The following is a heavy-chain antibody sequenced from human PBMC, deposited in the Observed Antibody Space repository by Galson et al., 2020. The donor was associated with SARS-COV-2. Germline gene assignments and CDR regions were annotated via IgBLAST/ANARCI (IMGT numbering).Heavy chain of an antibody. V-gene: IGHV4-30-4*01. CDR3: ARTSSTATREYYFDY. Sequence: QTLSLTCTVSGDSISSDDFYWSWIRQTPGTGLEWIGDIHSSGNTYYNPSLMSRGTISVDTSKNQFSLRLSSVTATDTAVYFCARTSSTATREYYFDYWGQGTLVSVSS. D-gene: IGHD4-17*01. CDR1: GDSISSDDFY. CDR2: IHSSGNT. J-gene: IGHJ4*02.